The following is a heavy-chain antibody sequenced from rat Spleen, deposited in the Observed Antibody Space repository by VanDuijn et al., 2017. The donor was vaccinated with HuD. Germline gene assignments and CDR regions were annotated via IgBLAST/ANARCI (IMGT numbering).Heavy chain of an antibody. CDR3: ARRHYGYTDYFDY. J-gene: IGHJ2*01. CDR2: ISYSGST. Sequence: EVQLQESGPGLVKPSQSLSLTCSVTGYSISSNYWGWIRKFPGNKMEWMGDISYSGSTSYNPSLKSRISITRDTSKNQFFLQLNSVTTEDTATYYCARRHYGYTDYFDYWGQGVMVTVSS. D-gene: IGHD1-9*01. V-gene: IGHV3-1*01. CDR1: GYSISSNY.